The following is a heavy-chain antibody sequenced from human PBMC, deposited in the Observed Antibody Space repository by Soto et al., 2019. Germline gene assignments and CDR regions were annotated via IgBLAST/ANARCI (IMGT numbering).Heavy chain of an antibody. Sequence: TGGSLRLSCAASGFTFSSYAMSWVRQAPGKGLEWVSAISGSGGSTYYADSVKGRFTISRDNSKNTLYLQMNSLRAEDTAVYYCAKDGDYCSGGSCGFFAFDIWGQGTMVTVSS. V-gene: IGHV3-23*01. J-gene: IGHJ3*02. CDR2: ISGSGGST. CDR3: AKDGDYCSGGSCGFFAFDI. D-gene: IGHD2-15*01. CDR1: GFTFSSYA.